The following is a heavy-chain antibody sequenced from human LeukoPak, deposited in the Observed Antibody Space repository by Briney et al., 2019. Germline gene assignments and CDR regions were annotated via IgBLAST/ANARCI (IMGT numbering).Heavy chain of an antibody. CDR1: GGSFSGYY. CDR3: ARHAGGELLLDY. D-gene: IGHD1-26*01. Sequence: KASETLSLTCAVSGGSFSGYYWTWIRQPPGKGLEWIGEINHSGGANYNPSLKSRVTISVDTSKNQFSLKLSSVTAADTAVYYCARHAGGELLLDYWGQGTLVTVSS. V-gene: IGHV4-34*01. CDR2: INHSGGA. J-gene: IGHJ4*02.